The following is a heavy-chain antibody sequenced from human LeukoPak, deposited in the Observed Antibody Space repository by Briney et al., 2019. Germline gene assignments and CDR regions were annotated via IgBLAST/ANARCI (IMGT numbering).Heavy chain of an antibody. J-gene: IGHJ3*02. CDR2: IYTSGST. Sequence: SETLSLTCTVSGGSISSYYWSWIRQPAGKGLEWIGRIYTSGSTNYNPSLKSRVTMSVDTSKNQFSLKLSSVTAADTAVYYCARERIVTTQGWDAFDIWGQGTMVTVSS. CDR1: GGSISSYY. D-gene: IGHD4-11*01. CDR3: ARERIVTTQGWDAFDI. V-gene: IGHV4-4*07.